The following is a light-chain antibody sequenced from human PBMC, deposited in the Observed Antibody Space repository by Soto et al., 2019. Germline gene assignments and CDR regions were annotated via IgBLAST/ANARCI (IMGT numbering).Light chain of an antibody. CDR1: QSVSSSY. Sequence: EIVVTQSPGTLSLSPGERATLSCRASQSVSSSYLALYQQKPGQAPRHLIYGASSRATVIPDRFSGSGSGTDFTLTISRLEPEDFAVYYCQQYGSSPWTFGQGTKVEIK. J-gene: IGKJ1*01. CDR2: GAS. CDR3: QQYGSSPWT. V-gene: IGKV3-20*01.